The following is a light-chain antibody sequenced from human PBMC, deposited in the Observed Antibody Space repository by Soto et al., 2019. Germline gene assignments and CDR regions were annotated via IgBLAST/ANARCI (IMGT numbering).Light chain of an antibody. V-gene: IGKV3-11*01. CDR3: QQRTNWLT. Sequence: EIVLTQSPATLSLSPGERVTLSCRASQNVSTYLAWYQQKPGQAPRLLIYDASDRATGIPARFSGSGSGTDFTLTISSPEPEDSAVYYCQQRTNWLTFGPGTTVAIK. CDR2: DAS. CDR1: QNVSTY. J-gene: IGKJ3*01.